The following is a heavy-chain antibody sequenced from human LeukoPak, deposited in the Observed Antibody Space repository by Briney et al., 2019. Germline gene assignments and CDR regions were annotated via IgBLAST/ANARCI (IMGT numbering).Heavy chain of an antibody. Sequence: SEALSLTCTVSGGSISNYYWSWIRQPPGKGLEWIGYIYYSGTTNYNPSPKSRVTISVDTSKNQFSLKLNSVTAADTAVYYCARGVYIAAAQYGYWGQGTLVTVSS. D-gene: IGHD6-13*01. V-gene: IGHV4-59*01. CDR2: IYYSGTT. CDR3: ARGVYIAAAQYGY. J-gene: IGHJ4*02. CDR1: GGSISNYY.